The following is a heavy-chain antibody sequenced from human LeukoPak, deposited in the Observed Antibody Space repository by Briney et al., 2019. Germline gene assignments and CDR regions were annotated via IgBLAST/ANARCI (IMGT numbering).Heavy chain of an antibody. CDR3: ARALGRYDSSGPGDY. CDR1: GYTFTGYY. J-gene: IGHJ4*02. CDR2: INPNSGGT. V-gene: IGHV1-2*02. Sequence: ASVKVSCKASGYTFTGYYMHWVRQAPGQGLEWMGWINPNSGGTNYAQKFQGRVTMTRDTSISTAYMELSRLRSDDTAVYYCARALGRYDSSGPGDYWGQGTLVTVSS. D-gene: IGHD3-22*01.